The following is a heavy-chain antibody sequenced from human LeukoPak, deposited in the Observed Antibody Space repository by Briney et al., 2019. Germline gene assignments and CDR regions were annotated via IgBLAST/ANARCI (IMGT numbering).Heavy chain of an antibody. CDR3: ARHSYCSGGSCYRGWFDP. J-gene: IGHJ5*02. D-gene: IGHD2-15*01. CDR1: GATFSSYA. CDR2: IVPIFGTA. V-gene: IGHV1-69*13. Sequence: PGKLSSKASGATFSSYAITRGRQAPGPGLEWRGGIVPIFGTANYAQKFQGRVTITADESTSTAYMQLSSLRSEDTAVYYCARHSYCSGGSCYRGWFDPWGQGTLVTVSS.